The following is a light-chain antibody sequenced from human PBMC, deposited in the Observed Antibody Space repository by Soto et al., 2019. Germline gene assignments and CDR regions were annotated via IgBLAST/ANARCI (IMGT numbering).Light chain of an antibody. J-gene: IGKJ1*01. CDR2: LGS. CDR3: MQALQDPT. V-gene: IGKV2-28*01. Sequence: EIVMTQSPLSLPATPGEPASISCRSSQSLLHSNGYKYLNWYLQKPGQSPQLLIYLGSNRASGVPDRFSGSGTGTEFTLKISRVEAEDVGIYYCMQALQDPTFGQGTKVEIK. CDR1: QSLLHSNGYKY.